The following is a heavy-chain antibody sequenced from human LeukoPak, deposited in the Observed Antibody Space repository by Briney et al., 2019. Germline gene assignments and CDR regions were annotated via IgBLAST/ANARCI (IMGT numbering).Heavy chain of an antibody. V-gene: IGHV3-33*01. Sequence: GGSLRLSCAASGFTFSSYGMHWVRQAPGKGLEWVAVIWYDGSNKYYADSVKGRFTISRDNSKKTLYLKMNSLRAEDTAVYYCQTGTHLGYWGKGTLVTVSS. CDR1: GFTFSSYG. J-gene: IGHJ4*02. CDR3: QTGTHLGY. D-gene: IGHD1-1*01. CDR2: IWYDGSNK.